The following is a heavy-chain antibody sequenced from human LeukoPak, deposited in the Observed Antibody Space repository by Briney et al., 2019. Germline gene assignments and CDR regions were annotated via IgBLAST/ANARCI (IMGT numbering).Heavy chain of an antibody. Sequence: SETLSLTCTVSGGSISSGSYYWSWIRQPAGKGLEWIGRIYTSGSTNYNPSLKSRVTISVDTSKNQFSLKLSSVTAADTAVYYCASNRDYLLSYWGQGTLVTVSS. CDR2: IYTSGST. CDR1: GGSISSGSYY. D-gene: IGHD2/OR15-2a*01. CDR3: ASNRDYLLSY. V-gene: IGHV4-61*02. J-gene: IGHJ4*02.